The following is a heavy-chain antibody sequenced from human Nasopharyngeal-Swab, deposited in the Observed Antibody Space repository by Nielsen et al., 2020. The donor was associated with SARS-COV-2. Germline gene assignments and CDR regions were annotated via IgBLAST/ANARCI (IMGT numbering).Heavy chain of an antibody. D-gene: IGHD4-23*01. V-gene: IGHV1-18*01. CDR1: GYTFTSYG. CDR3: ASPATVVTLDAFDI. CDR2: ISAYNGNT. J-gene: IGHJ3*02. Sequence: ASVKVSCKASGYTFTSYGISWVRQAPGQGPEWMGWISAYNGNTNYAQKLQGRVTMTTDTSTSTAYMELRSLRSDDTAVYYCASPATVVTLDAFDIWGQGTMVTVSS.